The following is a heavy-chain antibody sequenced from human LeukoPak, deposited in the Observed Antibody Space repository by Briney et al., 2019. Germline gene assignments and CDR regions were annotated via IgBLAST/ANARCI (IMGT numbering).Heavy chain of an antibody. CDR1: GYTFTSYG. D-gene: IGHD3-10*01. CDR3: ARHQLTMVRGKRWFDP. J-gene: IGHJ5*02. V-gene: IGHV1-18*04. CDR2: ISAYNGNT. Sequence: ASVKVSCKASGYTFTSYGISWVRQAPGQGLEWMGWISAYNGNTNYARKLQGRVTMTTDTSTSTAYMELRSLRSDDTAVCYCARHQLTMVRGKRWFDPWGQGTLVTVSS.